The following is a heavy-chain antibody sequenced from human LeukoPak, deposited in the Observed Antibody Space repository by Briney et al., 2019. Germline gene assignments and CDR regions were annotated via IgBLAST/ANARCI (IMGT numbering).Heavy chain of an antibody. V-gene: IGHV4-34*01. CDR2: INHSGST. J-gene: IGHJ3*02. CDR1: GGSFSGYY. Sequence: SETLSLTCAVYGGSFSGYYWSWIRQPPGKGLEWIGEINHSGSTNYNPSLKSRITISVETSKNLFSLKLSYVTAADTAVYYCAREGPNRDAFDIWGQGTMVTVSS. CDR3: AREGPNRDAFDI.